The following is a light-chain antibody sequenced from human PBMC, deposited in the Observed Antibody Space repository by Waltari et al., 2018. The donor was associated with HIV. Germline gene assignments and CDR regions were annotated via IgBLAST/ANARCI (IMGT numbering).Light chain of an antibody. J-gene: IGLJ1*01. CDR1: SSDVGGYNY. CDR3: CSYAGSSTFL. CDR2: DLS. Sequence: QSALTQPRSVSGSPGQSVTISCTGTSSDVGGYNYVSWYQQHPGKAPKLMIYDLSKRPSGVPDRFSCSKSGNTASLTISGLQAEDEADYYCCSYAGSSTFLFGTGTKVTVL. V-gene: IGLV2-11*01.